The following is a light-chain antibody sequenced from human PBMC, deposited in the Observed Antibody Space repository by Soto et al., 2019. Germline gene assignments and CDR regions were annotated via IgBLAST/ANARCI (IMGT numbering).Light chain of an antibody. CDR3: SSYSSTSTLYV. Sequence: QSVLTQPASVSGSPGQSITISCIGTSSDIGAYNYVSWYQQHPGKVPKLMIYEVTNRPSGLSNRFSGSKSGNTASLTISGLQADDEAEYFCSSYSSTSTLYVFGTGTKLTVL. J-gene: IGLJ1*01. CDR1: SSDIGAYNY. V-gene: IGLV2-14*01. CDR2: EVT.